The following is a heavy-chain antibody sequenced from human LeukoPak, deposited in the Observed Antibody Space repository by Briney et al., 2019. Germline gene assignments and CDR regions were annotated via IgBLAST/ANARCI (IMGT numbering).Heavy chain of an antibody. V-gene: IGHV4-59*08. CDR2: IYYSGST. CDR1: GGSISSYY. CDR3: ARHAYGGLNYYGLDV. J-gene: IGHJ6*02. Sequence: SETLSLTCTVSGGSISSYYWSWLRQPPGKGLEWIGYIYYSGSTNYNPSLKSRVTISVETSKNKFSLKLSSVTAAETAVYYCARHAYGGLNYYGLDVWGQGTTVTVSS. D-gene: IGHD2-21*01.